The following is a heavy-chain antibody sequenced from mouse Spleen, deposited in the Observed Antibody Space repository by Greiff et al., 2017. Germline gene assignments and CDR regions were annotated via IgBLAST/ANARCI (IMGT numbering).Heavy chain of an antibody. Sequence: QVQLQQPGAELVKPGASVKLSCKASGYTFTSYWMQWVKQRPGQGLEWIGEIDPSDSYTNYNQKFKGKATLTVDTSSSTAYMQLSSLTSEDSAVYYCARKYGNPYYFDYWGQGTTLTVSS. J-gene: IGHJ2*01. CDR2: IDPSDSYT. D-gene: IGHD2-10*02. CDR1: GYTFTSYW. V-gene: IGHV1-50*01. CDR3: ARKYGNPYYFDY.